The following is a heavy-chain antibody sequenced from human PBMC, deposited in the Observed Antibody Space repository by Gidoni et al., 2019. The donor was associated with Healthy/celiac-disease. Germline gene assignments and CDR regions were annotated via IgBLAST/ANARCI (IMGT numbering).Heavy chain of an antibody. V-gene: IGHV3-30*04. CDR3: ARALQWPYELHAFDI. J-gene: IGHJ3*02. CDR1: GFTFSSYA. CDR2: ISYDGSNK. Sequence: QVQLVESGGGVVQPGRSLRLFCAASGFTFSSYAMHWVRQAPGKGLEWVAVISYDGSNKYYADSVKGRFTISRDNSKNTLYLQMNSLRAEDTAVYYCARALQWPYELHAFDIWGQGTMVTVSS. D-gene: IGHD6-19*01.